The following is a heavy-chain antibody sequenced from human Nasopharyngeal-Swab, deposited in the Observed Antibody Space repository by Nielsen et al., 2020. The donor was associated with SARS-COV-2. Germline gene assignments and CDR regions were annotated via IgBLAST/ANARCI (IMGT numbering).Heavy chain of an antibody. D-gene: IGHD3-22*01. Sequence: ASVKVSCKASGYIFISYDINWVRQATGQGLEWMGWMKPNSGNTGYAQKFKGRVTMTRNTSISTAYMELSSLRSEDTAVYYCARGWSQFGIVLVTSYYFDYWGQGTLVTVSS. CDR1: GYIFISYD. CDR2: MKPNSGNT. CDR3: ARGWSQFGIVLVTSYYFDY. J-gene: IGHJ4*02. V-gene: IGHV1-8*01.